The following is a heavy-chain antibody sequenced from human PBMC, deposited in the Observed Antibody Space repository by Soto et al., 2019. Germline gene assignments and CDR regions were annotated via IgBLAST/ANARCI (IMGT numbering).Heavy chain of an antibody. CDR1: GFTFSSYA. V-gene: IGHV3-23*01. Sequence: GGSLRLSCAASGFTFSSYAMSWVRQAPGKGLEWVSAISGSGGNTYYADSVKGRFTIPRDNSKNTLYLQVNSLRAEDTAVYYCAKGGWVDIAAAGALFDYWGQGTLVTVSS. J-gene: IGHJ4*02. D-gene: IGHD6-13*01. CDR2: ISGSGGNT. CDR3: AKGGWVDIAAAGALFDY.